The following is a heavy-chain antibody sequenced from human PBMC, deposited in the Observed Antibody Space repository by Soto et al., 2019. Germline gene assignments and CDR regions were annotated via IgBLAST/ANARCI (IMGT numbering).Heavy chain of an antibody. CDR1: GGSISSGTYN. Sequence: QVQLQESGPGLVKPSQTLSLTCTVSGGSISSGTYNWSWIRQHPGKGLEWIGYIYYSGSTYYNPSLKSRVTISVDTSKNQFSLRLSSVTAADTAVYYCAREMNYYDTSGDSYFDYWGQGTLVTVSS. J-gene: IGHJ4*02. CDR3: AREMNYYDTSGDSYFDY. CDR2: IYYSGST. D-gene: IGHD3-22*01. V-gene: IGHV4-31*03.